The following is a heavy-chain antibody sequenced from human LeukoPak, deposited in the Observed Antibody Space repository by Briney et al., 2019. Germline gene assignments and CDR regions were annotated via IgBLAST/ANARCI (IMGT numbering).Heavy chain of an antibody. CDR1: GGSINSGVYY. J-gene: IGHJ4*02. CDR2: IYTSGST. Sequence: SETLSLTCTVSGGSINSGVYYWSWIRQPAGKGLEWIGRIYTSGSTNYNPSLKSRVTISVDTSKNQFSLKLSSVTAADTAVYYCAREQAAVFDYWGQGTLVTVSS. D-gene: IGHD6-13*01. V-gene: IGHV4-61*02. CDR3: AREQAAVFDY.